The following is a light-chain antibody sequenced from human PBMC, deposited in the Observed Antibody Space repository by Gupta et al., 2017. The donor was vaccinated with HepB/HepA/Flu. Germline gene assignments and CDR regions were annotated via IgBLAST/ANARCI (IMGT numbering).Light chain of an antibody. V-gene: IGKV2-30*02. CDR3: FQYKYRPHT. Sequence: DVVMTHSPLSLPVTLGQPASISCNSSQRLVHNGGDTLLDWFQQRPGQSPRRLIYRVSTRDSGVPDRFSGGGSGTYFTLRIISVEAEDVGVYYCFQYKYRPHTFGQGTKLEIK. CDR1: QRLVHNGGDTL. J-gene: IGKJ2*01. CDR2: RVS.